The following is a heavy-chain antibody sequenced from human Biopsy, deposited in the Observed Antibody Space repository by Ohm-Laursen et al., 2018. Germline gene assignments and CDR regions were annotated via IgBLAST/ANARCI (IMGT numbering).Heavy chain of an antibody. D-gene: IGHD2-15*01. V-gene: IGHV1-18*01. CDR3: VREGLDCAGGTCYSGPLDL. CDR2: ISPYFGNT. Sequence: SVKVSCNASGYSFTSYGMNWVRQAPGQGLEWVGWISPYFGNTNSTQKLQARVTLSTETSTDTAYMGLRSLRYDDTAIYYCVREGLDCAGGTCYSGPLDLWGQGTLITVSS. CDR1: GYSFTSYG. J-gene: IGHJ4*03.